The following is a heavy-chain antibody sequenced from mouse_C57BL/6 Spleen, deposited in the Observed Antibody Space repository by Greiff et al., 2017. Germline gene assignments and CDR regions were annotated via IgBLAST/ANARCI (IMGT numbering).Heavy chain of an antibody. J-gene: IGHJ1*03. CDR3: VREGGYDGPWYFDV. V-gene: IGHV10-3*01. CDR1: GFTFNTYA. Sequence: EVKLVESGGGLVQPKGSLKLSCAASGFTFNTYAMHWVRQAPGKGLEWVARIRSKSSNYATYYADSVKDRFTISRDDSQSMLYLQMNNLKTEDTAMYYCVREGGYDGPWYFDVWGTGTTVTVSS. CDR2: IRSKSSNYAT. D-gene: IGHD2-3*01.